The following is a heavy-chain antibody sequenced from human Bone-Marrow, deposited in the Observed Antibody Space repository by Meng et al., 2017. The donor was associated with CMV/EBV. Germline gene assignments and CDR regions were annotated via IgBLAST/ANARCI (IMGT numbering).Heavy chain of an antibody. CDR3: VSEDMVAPAALN. D-gene: IGHD2-2*01. CDR1: GDCSNTGGKY. Sequence: GDCSNTGGKYWSGIRQHPGKGLEWIGYIYYSGTTFYNPTLKSRVTISVDTSENQFFLKVTSVTAADTAVYYCVSEDMVAPAALNWGQGTLVTVSS. J-gene: IGHJ4*02. V-gene: IGHV4-31*02. CDR2: IYYSGTT.